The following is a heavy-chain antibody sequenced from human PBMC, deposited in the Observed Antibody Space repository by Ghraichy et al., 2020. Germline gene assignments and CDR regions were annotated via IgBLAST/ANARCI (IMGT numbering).Heavy chain of an antibody. J-gene: IGHJ3*02. D-gene: IGHD2-2*02. Sequence: GGSLRLSCAASGFTFSSYAMSWVRQAPGKGLEWVSAISGSGGSTYYADSVKGRFTISRDNSKNTLYLQMNSLRAEDTAVYYCAKEGYCSSTSCYTDDAFDIWGQGTMVTVSS. V-gene: IGHV3-23*01. CDR1: GFTFSSYA. CDR3: AKEGYCSSTSCYTDDAFDI. CDR2: ISGSGGST.